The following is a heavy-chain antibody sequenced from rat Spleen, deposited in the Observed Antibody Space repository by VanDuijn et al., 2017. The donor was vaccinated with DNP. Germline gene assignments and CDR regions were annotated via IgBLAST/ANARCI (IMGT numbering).Heavy chain of an antibody. Sequence: EVRLVESGGGLVQPGRSLTLSCAASGFTFSIFDMDWVRQAPKKGLEWVASISTSGGSTYYRDSVKGRFTISRDNAKSSLYLQMNSLKSEDTATYYCARGNYPGINTFDYWGQGVMVTVSS. CDR2: ISTSGGST. J-gene: IGHJ2*01. CDR1: GFTFSIFD. D-gene: IGHD1-4*01. CDR3: ARGNYPGINTFDY. V-gene: IGHV5-25*01.